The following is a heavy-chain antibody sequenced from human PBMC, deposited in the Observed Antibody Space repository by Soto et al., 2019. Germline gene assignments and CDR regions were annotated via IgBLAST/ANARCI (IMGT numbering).Heavy chain of an antibody. CDR2: TYYRSKWYN. J-gene: IGHJ6*02. CDR3: ARDIVATRGVYYYGMDV. V-gene: IGHV6-1*01. Sequence: PSQTLSLPCAISGDSVSSNSAAWNWIRQSPSRGLEWLGRTYYRSKWYNDYAVSVKSRITINPDTSKNQFSLQLNSVTPEDTAVYYCARDIVATRGVYYYGMDVWGQGTTVTVSS. D-gene: IGHD5-12*01. CDR1: GDSVSSNSAA.